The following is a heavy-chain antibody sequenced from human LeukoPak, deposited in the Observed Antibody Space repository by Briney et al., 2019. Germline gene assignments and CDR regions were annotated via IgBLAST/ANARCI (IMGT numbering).Heavy chain of an antibody. J-gene: IGHJ4*02. CDR3: AREPLEYSSSSGYFDY. CDR1: GGSISSYY. V-gene: IGHV4-59*01. Sequence: PSETLSLTCTVSGGSISSYYWSWIRQPPGKGLEWIGYIYYSGSTNYNPSLKSRVTISVDTSKNQFSLKLSSVTAADTAVYYCAREPLEYSSSSGYFDYWGQGTLVTVSS. D-gene: IGHD6-6*01. CDR2: IYYSGST.